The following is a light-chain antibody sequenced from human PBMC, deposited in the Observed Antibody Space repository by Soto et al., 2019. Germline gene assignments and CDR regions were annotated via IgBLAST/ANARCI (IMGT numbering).Light chain of an antibody. V-gene: IGLV2-14*01. Sequence: QSALTQPASVSGSPGQSITISCTGTSSDVGGYNYVSWYQQHPGKAPKLMIYDVSNRPSGVSNRSSGSKSGNTASLTISGLQAEDEADYYCSSYTSSSPWYVFGTGTKVTVL. J-gene: IGLJ1*01. CDR3: SSYTSSSPWYV. CDR2: DVS. CDR1: SSDVGGYNY.